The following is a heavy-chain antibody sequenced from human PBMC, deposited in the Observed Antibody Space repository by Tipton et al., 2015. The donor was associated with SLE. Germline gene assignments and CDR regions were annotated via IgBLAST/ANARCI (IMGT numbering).Heavy chain of an antibody. V-gene: IGHV3-7*03. D-gene: IGHD3-22*01. CDR3: ARDPYYYDSSGYLDY. J-gene: IGHJ4*02. Sequence: SLRLSCAASGFTFSSYWMSWVRQAPGKGLEWVANIKQDGSEKYYVDSVKGRFTISRDNAKNSLYLQMNSLRAEDTAVYYCARDPYYYDSSGYLDYWGQGTLVTVSS. CDR2: IKQDGSEK. CDR1: GFTFSSYW.